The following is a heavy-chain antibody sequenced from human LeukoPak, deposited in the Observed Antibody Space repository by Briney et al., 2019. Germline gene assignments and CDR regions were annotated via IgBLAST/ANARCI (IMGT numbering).Heavy chain of an antibody. CDR1: GFTFSDYY. CDR2: ISSSSSYT. CDR3: ARDSQYCGGDCYSDY. J-gene: IGHJ4*02. V-gene: IGHV3-11*05. D-gene: IGHD2-21*02. Sequence: KPGGSLRLSCAASGFTFSDYYMSWIRQAPGKGLEWVSYISSSSSYTNYADSVKGRFTISRDNAKNSLYLQMNSLRAEDMAVYYCARDSQYCGGDCYSDYWCQGTLVIVSS.